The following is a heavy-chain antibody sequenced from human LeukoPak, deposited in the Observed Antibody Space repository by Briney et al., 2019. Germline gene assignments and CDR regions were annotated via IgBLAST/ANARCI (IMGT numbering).Heavy chain of an antibody. CDR1: GGSISSYY. CDR3: ARRGSYYDFWSGYYKDYYYMDV. CDR2: IYTSGST. Sequence: SETLSLTCTVSGGSISSYYWSWIRQPPGKGLEWIGYIYTSGSTNYNPSHKSRVTISVDTSKNQFSLKLSSVNAADTAVYYCARRGSYYDFWSGYYKDYYYMDVWGKGTTVTVSS. V-gene: IGHV4-4*09. D-gene: IGHD3-3*01. J-gene: IGHJ6*03.